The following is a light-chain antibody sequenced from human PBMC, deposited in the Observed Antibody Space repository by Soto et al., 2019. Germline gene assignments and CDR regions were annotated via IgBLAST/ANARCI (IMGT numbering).Light chain of an antibody. V-gene: IGKV1-8*01. CDR1: QGISSY. Sequence: AIRMTQSPSSFSASTGDRVTITCRASQGISSYLAWYQQKPGKAPKLLIYAASTLQSGVPSRFSGSGYRTDFTLTISCLQSEDFATYYRKQYHSYKLTLGGGT. J-gene: IGKJ4*01. CDR2: AAS. CDR3: KQYHSYKLT.